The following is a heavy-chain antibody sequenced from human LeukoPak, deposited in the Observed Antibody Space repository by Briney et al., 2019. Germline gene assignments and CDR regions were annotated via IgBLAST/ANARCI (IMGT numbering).Heavy chain of an antibody. CDR1: GDSISSSY. CDR3: ARVRLGRGLDY. J-gene: IGHJ4*02. CDR2: IHTSGGT. V-gene: IGHV4-4*07. D-gene: IGHD6-19*01. Sequence: SETLSLTCTVSGDSISSSYWGWIRQPAGKGLEWIGRIHTSGGTYYSPSLKSRVTMSVDTSTNQFSLKLSSATAADTAMYYCARVRLGRGLDYWGQGTLVTVSS.